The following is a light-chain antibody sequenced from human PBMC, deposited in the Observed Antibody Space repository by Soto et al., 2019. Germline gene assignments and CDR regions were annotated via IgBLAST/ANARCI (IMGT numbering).Light chain of an antibody. CDR2: RNN. Sequence: QSVRTQPPSESGTPGQRVTISCSGSSSNIGSNYVYWYQQLPGTAPKLLIYRNNQRPSGVPDRFSGSKSGTSASLAISGLRSEDEAYYYCAAWDDSLSGYVFGTGTKVTLL. V-gene: IGLV1-47*01. J-gene: IGLJ1*01. CDR3: AAWDDSLSGYV. CDR1: SSNIGSNY.